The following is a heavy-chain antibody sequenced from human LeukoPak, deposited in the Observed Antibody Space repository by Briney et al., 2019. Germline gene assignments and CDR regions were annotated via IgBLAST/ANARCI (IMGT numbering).Heavy chain of an antibody. J-gene: IGHJ4*02. CDR3: ARVHDSSGYHIDY. CDR2: IKQDGSEK. V-gene: IGHV3-7*01. D-gene: IGHD3-22*01. CDR1: GFTFSSYW. Sequence: GGSLRLSCAASGFTFSSYWMSWVRQAPGKGLEWVANIKQDGSEKYYVDSVKGRFTISRDNAKNSLYLQMNSLRAEDTAVYYCARVHDSSGYHIDYWGQGTLVTVSS.